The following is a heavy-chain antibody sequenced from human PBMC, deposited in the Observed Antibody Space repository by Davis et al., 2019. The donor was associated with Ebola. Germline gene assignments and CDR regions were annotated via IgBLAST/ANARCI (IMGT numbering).Heavy chain of an antibody. CDR2: ISSSSSYI. CDR3: ARAGIWFGELFDGYYGIDV. V-gene: IGHV3-21*01. CDR1: GFTFSSYS. Sequence: GESLKISCAASGFTFSSYSMNWVRQAPGKGLEWVSSISSSSSYIYYADSVKGRFTISRDNAKNSLYLQMNSLRAEDTAVYYCARAGIWFGELFDGYYGIDVWGQGTTVTVSS. J-gene: IGHJ6*02. D-gene: IGHD3-10*01.